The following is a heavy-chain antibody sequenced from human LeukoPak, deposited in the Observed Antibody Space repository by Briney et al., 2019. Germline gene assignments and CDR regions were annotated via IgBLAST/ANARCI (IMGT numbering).Heavy chain of an antibody. J-gene: IGHJ4*02. CDR3: AREPTYTSSWYTSCDY. CDR2: ISGSGGST. CDR1: GFTFSSYA. V-gene: IGHV3-23*01. Sequence: GGSPRLSCAASGFTFSSYAMSWVRQAPGKGLEWVSAISGSGGSTYYADSVKGRFTISRDNAKNSLYLHMNSLRAEDTAVYYCAREPTYTSSWYTSCDYWGQGTLVTVSS. D-gene: IGHD6-13*01.